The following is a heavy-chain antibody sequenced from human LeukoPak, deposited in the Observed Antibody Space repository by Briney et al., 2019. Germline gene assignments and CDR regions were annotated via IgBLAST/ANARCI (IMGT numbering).Heavy chain of an antibody. Sequence: GGSLRLSCAASGFTFSNAWMSWVRQAPGKGLEWVGLIKSKTDGGTTDYAAPVKGRFTISRDDSKNTLYLQMNSLKTEDTAVYYCTTLVDYYDSSGYYYTYVGWGQGTLVTVSS. CDR3: TTLVDYYDSSGYYYTYVG. CDR1: GFTFSNAW. J-gene: IGHJ4*02. CDR2: IKSKTDGGTT. V-gene: IGHV3-15*01. D-gene: IGHD3-22*01.